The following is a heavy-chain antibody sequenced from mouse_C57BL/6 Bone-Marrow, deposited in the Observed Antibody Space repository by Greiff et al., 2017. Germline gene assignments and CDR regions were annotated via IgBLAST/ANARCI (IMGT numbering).Heavy chain of an antibody. J-gene: IGHJ4*01. CDR2: IDPANGAT. Sequence: EVQLQQPGAELVRPGASVKLSCTASGFNINDDYMHWVKQRPEQGLEWLGWIDPANGATEYASTFQGKATITAATSSNTAYMQLSSRTSDDTAVYYCTTIFSMDYWGQGTSVTVSS. V-gene: IGHV14-4*01. CDR3: TTIFSMDY. CDR1: GFNINDDY.